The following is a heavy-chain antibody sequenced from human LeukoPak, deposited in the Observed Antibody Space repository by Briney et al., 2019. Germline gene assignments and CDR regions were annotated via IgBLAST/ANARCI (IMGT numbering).Heavy chain of an antibody. V-gene: IGHV5-51*01. Sequence: GESLQISCKGSGYSFTSYWIGWVRQMPGKGLEWMGIIYPGDSDTRYSPSFQGQVTISADKSISTAYLQWSSLKASDTAMYYCARQEDMAAPDFDYWGQGTLVTVSS. CDR3: ARQEDMAAPDFDY. J-gene: IGHJ4*02. CDR2: IYPGDSDT. D-gene: IGHD6-13*01. CDR1: GYSFTSYW.